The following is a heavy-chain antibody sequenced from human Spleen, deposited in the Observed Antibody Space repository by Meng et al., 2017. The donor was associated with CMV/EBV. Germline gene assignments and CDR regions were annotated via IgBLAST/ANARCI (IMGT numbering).Heavy chain of an antibody. V-gene: IGHV3-21*01. CDR1: GFTFSTFS. CDR2: ISSSSYI. CDR3: ARDSSSWYILYYFDY. Sequence: GESLKISCAASGFTFSTFSMNWVRQAPGKGLEWVSSISSSSYIYYADSVKGRFTISRDNSKNTLYLQMNSLRVEDTAVYHCARDSSSWYILYYFDYWGQGTLVTVSS. D-gene: IGHD6-13*01. J-gene: IGHJ4*02.